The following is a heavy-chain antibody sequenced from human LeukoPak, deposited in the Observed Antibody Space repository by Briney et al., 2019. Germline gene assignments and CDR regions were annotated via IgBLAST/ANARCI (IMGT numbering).Heavy chain of an antibody. CDR2: ISPGGGTT. V-gene: IGHV3-23*01. CDR1: GFAFGSEA. J-gene: IGHJ3*02. D-gene: IGHD3-22*01. CDR3: ARSGTTYYYDSGSRI. Sequence: GGSLRLSCAVSGFAFGSEAMSWVRQSPARGLEWVASISPGGGTTYYADYVKGRFTISRDNAKNSLYLQMNSLRAEDTAVYYCARSGTTYYYDSGSRIWGQGTMVTVSS.